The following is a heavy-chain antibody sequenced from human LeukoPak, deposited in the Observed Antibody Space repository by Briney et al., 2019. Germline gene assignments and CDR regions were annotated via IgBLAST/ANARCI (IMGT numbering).Heavy chain of an antibody. Sequence: GGSLRLSCAASGFTFSSYAMSWVRQAPGKGLEWVSSISSSSSYIYYADSVKGRFTISRDNAKNSLYLQMNSLRAEDTAVYYCARALRPGSYHNWFDPWGQGTLVTVSS. V-gene: IGHV3-21*01. CDR2: ISSSSSYI. CDR1: GFTFSSYA. CDR3: ARALRPGSYHNWFDP. J-gene: IGHJ5*02. D-gene: IGHD3-10*01.